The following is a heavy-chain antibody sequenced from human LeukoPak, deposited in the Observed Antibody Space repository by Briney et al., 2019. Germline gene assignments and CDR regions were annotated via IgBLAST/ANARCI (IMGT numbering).Heavy chain of an antibody. CDR3: ARARASRMYMDIVVVVAARSWGMDY. CDR2: INPSGGST. D-gene: IGHD2-15*01. Sequence: ASVKVSCKASGYTFSNYYIHWVRQAPGQGLEWMGIINPSGGSTSYAQKFQGRVTMTRDMSTSTVYMELSSLRSEDTAVYYCARARASRMYMDIVVVVAARSWGMDYWGQGTLVTVSS. J-gene: IGHJ4*02. CDR1: GYTFSNYY. V-gene: IGHV1-46*01.